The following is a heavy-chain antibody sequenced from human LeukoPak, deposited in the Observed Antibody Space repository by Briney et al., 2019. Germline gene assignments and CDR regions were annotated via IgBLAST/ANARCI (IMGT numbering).Heavy chain of an antibody. J-gene: IGHJ4*02. V-gene: IGHV3-33*06. CDR2: IWYDGSNK. Sequence: GGSLRLSCAASGFTFSSYGMHWVRQAPGKGLEWVAVIWYDGSNKYYADSVKGRFTISRDNSKNTLYLQMNSLRAEDTAVYYCAKVPYYYDSSGYSDYWGQGTPVTVSS. D-gene: IGHD3-22*01. CDR1: GFTFSSYG. CDR3: AKVPYYYDSSGYSDY.